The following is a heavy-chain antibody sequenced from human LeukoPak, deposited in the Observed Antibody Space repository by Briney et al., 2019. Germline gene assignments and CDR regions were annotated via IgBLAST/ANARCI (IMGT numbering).Heavy chain of an antibody. J-gene: IGHJ4*02. Sequence: GGSLRLSCAASGFTFSSYSMNWVRQAPGRGLEWVSYISGSSRPIYYADSVKGRFTISRDNAKNSLYLQMNSLRAEDTAVYYCAKEGPLMDYDILTGSSVFDYWGQGTLVTVSS. CDR2: ISGSSRPI. D-gene: IGHD3-9*01. CDR3: AKEGPLMDYDILTGSSVFDY. CDR1: GFTFSSYS. V-gene: IGHV3-48*01.